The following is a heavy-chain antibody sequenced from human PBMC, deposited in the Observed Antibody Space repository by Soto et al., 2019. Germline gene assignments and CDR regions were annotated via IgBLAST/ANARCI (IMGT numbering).Heavy chain of an antibody. D-gene: IGHD2-2*01. CDR2: IYPGDSDT. J-gene: IGHJ6*04. CDR3: SRVYYARPYYYYYGMDV. Sequence: GESLKXSCKGSGYXFISYWIGWVRQMPGEGLEWMGIIYPGDSDTRYSPSFQGQVTISADKSISTAYLQWSSLKASDTAMYYCSRVYYARPYYYYYGMDVWGEGTTVTGSS. V-gene: IGHV5-51*01. CDR1: GYXFISYW.